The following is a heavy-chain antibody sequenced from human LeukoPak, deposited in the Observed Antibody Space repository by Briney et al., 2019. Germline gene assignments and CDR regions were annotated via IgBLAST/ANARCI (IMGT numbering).Heavy chain of an antibody. CDR2: IKQDGSEK. CDR1: GFTFSSYW. Sequence: GGSLRLSCAASGFTFSSYWMSWVRQAPGKGLEWVANIKQDGSEKYYVDSVEGRFTISRDSAKNSLYLQMNSLRAEDTAVYYCARDQKLAGPVYYYYGMDVWGQGTTVTVSS. V-gene: IGHV3-7*01. CDR3: ARDQKLAGPVYYYYGMDV. J-gene: IGHJ6*02. D-gene: IGHD6-19*01.